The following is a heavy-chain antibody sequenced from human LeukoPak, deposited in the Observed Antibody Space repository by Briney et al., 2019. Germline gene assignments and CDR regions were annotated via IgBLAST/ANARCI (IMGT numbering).Heavy chain of an antibody. CDR2: IYCSGST. Sequence: SETLSLTCTVSGGSISSSCYYWGWIRQPPGKGLEWIGSIYCSGSTYYNAHLKSRVTISVDTSKNQFSLKLSAVTPADTAMYYCAREDAVSSDDAFDLWGQGTMVTVS. J-gene: IGHJ3*01. CDR1: GGSISSSCYY. CDR3: AREDAVSSDDAFDL. V-gene: IGHV4-39*07. D-gene: IGHD6-19*01.